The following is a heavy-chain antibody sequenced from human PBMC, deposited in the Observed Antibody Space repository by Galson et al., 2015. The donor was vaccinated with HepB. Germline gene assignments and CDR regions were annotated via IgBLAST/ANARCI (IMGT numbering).Heavy chain of an antibody. Sequence: SLRLSCAASGFTFDDYAMHWVRQAPGKGLEWVSSISWDSGSIGYADSVKGRFTISRDNAKNSLYLQMNSLRAEDTALYYCAKVPRTYWGFDPWGQGTLVTVSS. CDR2: ISWDSGSI. CDR1: GFTFDDYA. CDR3: AKVPRTYWGFDP. J-gene: IGHJ5*02. V-gene: IGHV3-9*01. D-gene: IGHD7-27*01.